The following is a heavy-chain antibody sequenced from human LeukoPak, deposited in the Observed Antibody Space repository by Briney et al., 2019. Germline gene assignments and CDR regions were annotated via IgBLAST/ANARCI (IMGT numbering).Heavy chain of an antibody. CDR2: ISADGTYT. D-gene: IGHD6-6*01. V-gene: IGHV3-23*01. Sequence: GGSLPLSCVASGFIFNQFALNCVRQAPGQGLEGVSTISADGTYTYYAGAVKGRFTISRDNSKNIQYLQMNSLRAEDTAIYCCAKDNTVASRPVFDSWGQGTLVTVSS. J-gene: IGHJ4*02. CDR1: GFIFNQFA. CDR3: AKDNTVASRPVFDS.